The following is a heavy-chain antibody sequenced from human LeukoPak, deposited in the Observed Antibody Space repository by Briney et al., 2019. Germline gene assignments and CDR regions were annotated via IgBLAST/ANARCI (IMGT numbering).Heavy chain of an antibody. CDR2: INHSGST. V-gene: IGHV4-34*01. CDR3: ARGGQNYDYVWGSYRYTVAFDI. D-gene: IGHD3-16*02. Sequence: SETLSLTCAVYGGSFSGYYWSWIRQPPGKGLEWIGEINHSGSTNYNPSLKSRVTISVDTSKNQFSLKLSSVTAADTAVYYCARGGQNYDYVWGSYRYTVAFDIWGQGTMVTVSS. J-gene: IGHJ3*02. CDR1: GGSFSGYY.